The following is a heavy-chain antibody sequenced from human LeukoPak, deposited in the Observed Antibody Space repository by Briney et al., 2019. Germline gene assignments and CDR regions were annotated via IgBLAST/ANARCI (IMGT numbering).Heavy chain of an antibody. D-gene: IGHD3-22*01. CDR3: ARDRARYYYDSSGSFDY. V-gene: IGHV3-48*03. CDR2: ISSSGSTI. Sequence: GGSLRLSCAASGFTFSSYEMNWVRHAPGKGLEWVSYISSSGSTIYYADSVKGRFTISRDNAKNSLYLQMNSLRAEDTAVYYCARDRARYYYDSSGSFDYWGQGTLVTVSS. CDR1: GFTFSSYE. J-gene: IGHJ4*02.